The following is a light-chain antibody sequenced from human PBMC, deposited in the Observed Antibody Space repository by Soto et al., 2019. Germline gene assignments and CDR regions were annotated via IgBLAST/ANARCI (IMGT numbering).Light chain of an antibody. CDR2: GAS. J-gene: IGKJ1*01. CDR1: QSVSSN. Sequence: EIVMTQSPATLSVSPGERATLSCRASQSVSSNLASSQQKPGQAPRLLIYGASTRATGIPARFSGSGSGTXXXXXXXXXQSXXFAVYYCQQYNNWPPWTFGQGTKVEIK. CDR3: QQYNNWPPWT. V-gene: IGKV3-15*01.